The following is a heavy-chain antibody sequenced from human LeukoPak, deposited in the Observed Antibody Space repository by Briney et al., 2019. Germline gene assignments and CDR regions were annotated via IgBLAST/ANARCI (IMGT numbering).Heavy chain of an antibody. J-gene: IGHJ4*02. D-gene: IGHD1/OR15-1a*01. Sequence: PGGPLRLSCAASGFTFRSYSMNWVRQAPGKGLEWVSSISSSSSYIYYADSVQGRFTISRDNAKNSLYLQMNSLRAEDTAVYYCATSRAGATRDFDYWGQGTLVTVSS. CDR1: GFTFRSYS. V-gene: IGHV3-21*01. CDR2: ISSSSSYI. CDR3: ATSRAGATRDFDY.